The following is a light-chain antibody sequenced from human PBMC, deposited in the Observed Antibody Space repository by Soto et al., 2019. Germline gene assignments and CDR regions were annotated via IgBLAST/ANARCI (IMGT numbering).Light chain of an antibody. J-gene: IGLJ3*02. CDR3: SSYTSSNTLV. CDR2: EVS. Sequence: QSALTQPASVSGSPGQSITISCTGTSSDVGGYNYVSWFQPHPGKAPKLMIYEVSNRPSGVSNRFSGSKSGNTASLTISGLQAEDEADYYCSSYTSSNTLVFGGETKLTVL. CDR1: SSDVGGYNY. V-gene: IGLV2-14*01.